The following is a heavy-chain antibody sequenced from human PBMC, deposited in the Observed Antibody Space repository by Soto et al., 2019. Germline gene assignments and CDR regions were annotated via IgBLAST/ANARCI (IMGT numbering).Heavy chain of an antibody. CDR3: ARVPFVGYFDWLDP. CDR1: GASISSYF. V-gene: IGHV4-59*01. Sequence: SETLSLTCSVSGASISSYFWTWIRQPPGGGLEWIGYMHHTQGTNDNPSLRGRVHMSIDTSMNQFSLRLTSVTAADTAVYYCARVPFVGYFDWLDPWGHGTLVTVSS. CDR2: MHHTQGT. D-gene: IGHD3-9*01. J-gene: IGHJ5*02.